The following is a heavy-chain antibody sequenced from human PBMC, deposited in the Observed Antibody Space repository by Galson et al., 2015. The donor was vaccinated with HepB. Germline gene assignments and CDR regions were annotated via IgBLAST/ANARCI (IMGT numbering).Heavy chain of an antibody. V-gene: IGHV3-7*03. D-gene: IGHD6-6*01. J-gene: IGHJ6*03. Sequence: SLRLSCAASGFTFSSYWMSWVHQAPGKGLEWVANIKQDGSEKYYVDSVKGRFTMSRDNAKNSLYLQMNSLRAEDTAVYYCARDLYRTSSGVYEYYYMDVWGKGTTVTVSS. CDR3: ARDLYRTSSGVYEYYYMDV. CDR1: GFTFSSYW. CDR2: IKQDGSEK.